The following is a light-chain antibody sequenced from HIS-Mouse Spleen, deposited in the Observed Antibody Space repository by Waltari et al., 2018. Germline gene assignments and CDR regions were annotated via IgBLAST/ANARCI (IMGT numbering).Light chain of an antibody. CDR3: NSRDSSCNHVV. CDR2: GKN. CDR1: SLRSYY. J-gene: IGLJ2*01. V-gene: IGLV3-19*01. Sequence: SSELTQDPAVSVALGQTVRITCQGDSLRSYYASWYQQKPGQAPVLVIYGKNNRPSGIPDRFSGSSSGHTASLTITGAQAEDEADYYCNSRDSSCNHVVFRGGTKLTVL.